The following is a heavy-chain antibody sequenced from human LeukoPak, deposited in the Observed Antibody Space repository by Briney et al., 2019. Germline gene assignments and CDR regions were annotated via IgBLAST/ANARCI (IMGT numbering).Heavy chain of an antibody. CDR3: ARDQIAVAGPFDY. J-gene: IGHJ4*02. CDR2: ISYDGSNK. CDR1: GFTFSSYA. V-gene: IGHV3-30*04. D-gene: IGHD6-19*01. Sequence: GGSLRLSCAASGFTFSSYAMHWVRQAPGKGLEWVAVISYDGSNKYYADSVKGRFTISRDNSKNTLYLQMNSLRAEDTAVYYCARDQIAVAGPFDYWGQGTLVTVSS.